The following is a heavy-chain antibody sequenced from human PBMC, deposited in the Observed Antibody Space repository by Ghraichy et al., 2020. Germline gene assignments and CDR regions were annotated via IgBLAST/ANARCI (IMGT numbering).Heavy chain of an antibody. CDR3: AKEGGIVGVDY. V-gene: IGHV3-23*01. J-gene: IGHJ4*02. D-gene: IGHD1-26*01. Sequence: GGSLRLSCAASGFTFSTYSMSWVRQAPGKGLEWVSAISGSGTRTYYADSVKGRFTISRDNSKNMLYLQMNSLRVEDTAVYYCAKEGGIVGVDYWGQGILVIVSS. CDR2: ISGSGTRT. CDR1: GFTFSTYS.